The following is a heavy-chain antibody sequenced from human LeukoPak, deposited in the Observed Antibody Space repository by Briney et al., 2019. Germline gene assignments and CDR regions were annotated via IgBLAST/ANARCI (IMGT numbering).Heavy chain of an antibody. D-gene: IGHD6-13*01. Sequence: GGSLRLSCAASGFAFSNYGMHWVRQAPGKGLEWVAVIWYDGSNKYYADSVKGRFTMTRDNSKNTVHLQMNSLRAEDTAVYYCARDRPITAAGPSYNFDYWGQGTLVTVSS. CDR2: IWYDGSNK. V-gene: IGHV3-33*01. J-gene: IGHJ4*02. CDR3: ARDRPITAAGPSYNFDY. CDR1: GFAFSNYG.